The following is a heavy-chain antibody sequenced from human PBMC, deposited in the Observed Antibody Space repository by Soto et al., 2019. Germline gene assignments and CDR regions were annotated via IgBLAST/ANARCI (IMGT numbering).Heavy chain of an antibody. D-gene: IGHD5-12*01. CDR2: MNPNTGDT. J-gene: IGHJ4*02. CDR1: GYTFISYD. CDR3: ARGAGYIFDY. Sequence: QVQLVQSGAEVKKPGASVKVSCKASGYTFISYDINWVRQATGQGLEWMGWMNPNTGDTGYAQKFQGRVTMTRNTSMNTANLELSSLRSDDTAVYFCARGAGYIFDYWGQGTLVTVSS. V-gene: IGHV1-8*01.